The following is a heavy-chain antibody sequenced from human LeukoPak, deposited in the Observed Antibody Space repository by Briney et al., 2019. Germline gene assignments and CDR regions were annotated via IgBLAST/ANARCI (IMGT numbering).Heavy chain of an antibody. J-gene: IGHJ4*02. V-gene: IGHV5-51*01. CDR2: IYHGGSDT. Sequence: GESLQISSKVSGYIFTNYYIGWGRQMPGEGGQWMGVIYHGGSDTRYSPSFQGQVTISADKSISTAYLQWSSLKASDTAIYYCARAASGTARFDFWGQGTLVTVSS. CDR1: GYIFTNYY. D-gene: IGHD6-13*01. CDR3: ARAASGTARFDF.